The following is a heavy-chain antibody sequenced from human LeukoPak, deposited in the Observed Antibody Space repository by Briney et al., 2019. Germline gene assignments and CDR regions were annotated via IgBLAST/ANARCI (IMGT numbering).Heavy chain of an antibody. CDR1: GFTFNDYS. CDR3: AKGLLWSEVYYYYGMDV. D-gene: IGHD3-10*01. J-gene: IGHJ6*02. CDR2: ISWNSGSI. V-gene: IGHV3-9*01. Sequence: GRSLRLSCAASGFTFNDYSMHWVRQAPGKGLEWVSGISWNSGSIGYADFVKGRFSISRDNAKNSLYLQMDSLNPEDTAVYYCAKGLLWSEVYYYYGMDVWGQGTTVTVSS.